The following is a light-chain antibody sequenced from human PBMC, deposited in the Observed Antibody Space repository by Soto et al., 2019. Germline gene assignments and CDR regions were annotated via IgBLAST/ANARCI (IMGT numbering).Light chain of an antibody. CDR3: HKYKNCPRT. CDR1: QRVSSH. J-gene: IGKJ1*01. CDR2: AAS. Sequence: ETVMTHSPVTLSVSPGDTATLSCRASQRVSSHLAWYQQKPGQPPRLLIYAASTRATGIAGRFSGSGSETEFTLIIKSLQSEDPALYYLHKYKNCPRTFGQGTKVDIK. V-gene: IGKV3-15*01.